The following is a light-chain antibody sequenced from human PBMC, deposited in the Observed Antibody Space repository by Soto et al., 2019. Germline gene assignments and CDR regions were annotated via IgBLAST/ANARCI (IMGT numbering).Light chain of an antibody. CDR2: DAS. J-gene: IGKJ4*01. V-gene: IGKV1-13*02. Sequence: AIELTQSPSSLSASVGDRVTITCRASQGISSALAWYQQKPGKAPKLLLYDASSLESGVPSRFSGSGSGTDFTLTISSLQPEDFATYYCQQFNSYPLPFGGGTKVAIK. CDR1: QGISSA. CDR3: QQFNSYPLP.